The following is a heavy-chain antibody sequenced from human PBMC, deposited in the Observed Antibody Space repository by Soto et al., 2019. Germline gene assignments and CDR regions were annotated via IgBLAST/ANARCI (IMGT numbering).Heavy chain of an antibody. Sequence: PGGSLRLSCAASGFTFSSYAMSWVRQAPGKGLEWVSAISGSGGSTYYADSVKGRFTISRDNSKNTLYLQMNSLRAEDTAVYYCAKKPIQLWLPGWFDPWGQGTLVTVSS. CDR2: ISGSGGST. CDR1: GFTFSSYA. D-gene: IGHD5-18*01. V-gene: IGHV3-23*01. J-gene: IGHJ5*02. CDR3: AKKPIQLWLPGWFDP.